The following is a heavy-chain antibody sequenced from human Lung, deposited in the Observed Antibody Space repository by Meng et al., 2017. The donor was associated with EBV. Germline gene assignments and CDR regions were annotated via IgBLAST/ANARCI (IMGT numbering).Heavy chain of an antibody. V-gene: IGHV6-1*01. Sequence: QDQLQQSGPGLVKPPQTLPRTCVISGDSVSSSSAAWTWIRQYPSRGLEWLGRTYYRSKWYNDYAVFVKSRITINPDTSKNQFSLQLNSVTPEDTAVYYCARGATSVFDLWGRGTLVTVSS. CDR2: TYYRSKWYN. CDR3: ARGATSVFDL. J-gene: IGHJ2*01. CDR1: GDSVSSSSAA.